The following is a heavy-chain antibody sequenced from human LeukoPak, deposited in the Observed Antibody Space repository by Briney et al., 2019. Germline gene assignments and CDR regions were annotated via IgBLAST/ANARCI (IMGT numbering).Heavy chain of an antibody. CDR1: GFTFSSYA. V-gene: IGHV3-23*01. J-gene: IGHJ4*02. Sequence: GGSLRLSCAASGFTFSSYAMSWVRQAPGKGLEWVSAISGSGGSTYYADSVKGRFTISRDNSKNTLYLQMNSLRAEDTAVYYCAKVGDDSSGYSYFDYWGQGTLVTVSS. CDR2: ISGSGGST. CDR3: AKVGDDSSGYSYFDY. D-gene: IGHD3-22*01.